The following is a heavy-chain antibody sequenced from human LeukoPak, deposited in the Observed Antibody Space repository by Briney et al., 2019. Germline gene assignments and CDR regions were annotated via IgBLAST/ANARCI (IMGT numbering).Heavy chain of an antibody. CDR1: GFMFSAYG. Sequence: GGSLRLSCAASGFMFSAYGMHWVRQAPGKGLEWVAVISSDGSSKNYADSVKGRFSMSRDNSKNTLYLQMNSLRIEDTAVYYCAKDGDCGGGGCFPNNFNYWGQGTLVTVPS. CDR3: AKDGDCGGGGCFPNNFNY. D-gene: IGHD2-15*01. V-gene: IGHV3-30*18. CDR2: ISSDGSSK. J-gene: IGHJ4*02.